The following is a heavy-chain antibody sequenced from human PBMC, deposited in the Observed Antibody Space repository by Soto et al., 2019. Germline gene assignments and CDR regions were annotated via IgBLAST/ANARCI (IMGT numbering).Heavy chain of an antibody. CDR1: GGTFSSYT. CDR2: IIPILGIA. CDR3: AVEGKQQLVVDY. D-gene: IGHD6-13*01. V-gene: IGHV1-69*02. J-gene: IGHJ4*02. Sequence: QVQLVQSGAEVKKPGSSVKVSCKASGGTFSSYTISWVRQAPGQGLEWMGRIIPILGIANYAQKFQGRVXIXAXXSTSTAYMELSSLRSEDTAVYYCAVEGKQQLVVDYWGQGTLVTVSS.